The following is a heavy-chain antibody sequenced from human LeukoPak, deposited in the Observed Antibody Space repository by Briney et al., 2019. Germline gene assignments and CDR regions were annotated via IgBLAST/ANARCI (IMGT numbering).Heavy chain of an antibody. CDR1: GYTFTSYD. V-gene: IGHV1-69*13. D-gene: IGHD2-21*02. J-gene: IGHJ5*02. CDR3: ARVAYCGGDCYSWFDP. CDR2: IIPIFGTA. Sequence: ASVKVSCKASGYTFTSYDINWVRHATGQGLEWMGGIIPIFGTANYAQKFQGRVTITADESTSTAYMELSSLRSEDTAVYYCARVAYCGGDCYSWFDPWGQGTLVTVSS.